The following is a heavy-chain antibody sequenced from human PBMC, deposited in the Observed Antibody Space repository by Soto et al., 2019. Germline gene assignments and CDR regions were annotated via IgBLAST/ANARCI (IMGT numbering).Heavy chain of an antibody. J-gene: IGHJ4*02. CDR1: GGTFSSYT. V-gene: IGHV1-69*08. CDR2: IIPILGIA. Sequence: QVQLVQSGAEVKKPGSSVKVSCKASGGTFSSYTISWVRQAPGQGLEWMGRIIPILGIANYAQKFQGRVTMTADKSTSTANMELSSLRSEDTAVYYCAREEYYLGSGAFFDYWGQGTLVTVSS. CDR3: AREEYYLGSGAFFDY. D-gene: IGHD3-10*01.